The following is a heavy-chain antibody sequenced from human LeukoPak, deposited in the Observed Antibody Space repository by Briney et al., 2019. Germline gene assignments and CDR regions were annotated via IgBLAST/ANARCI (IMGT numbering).Heavy chain of an antibody. Sequence: KLGESLKISCKGSGYSFTSYWIGWVRHVPGKGLEYMGIIYPGDSDTRYSPSFQGQVTISADKSISTAYLQWSSLKVSDTAMYYCATLVGYGSFFDYWGQGTLVTVSS. J-gene: IGHJ4*02. CDR1: GYSFTSYW. V-gene: IGHV5-51*01. CDR2: IYPGDSDT. CDR3: ATLVGYGSFFDY. D-gene: IGHD3-10*01.